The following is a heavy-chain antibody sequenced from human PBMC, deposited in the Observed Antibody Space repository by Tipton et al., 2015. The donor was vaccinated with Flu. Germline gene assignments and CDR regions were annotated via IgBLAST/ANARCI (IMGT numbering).Heavy chain of an antibody. Sequence: TLSLTCIVYGASFSNYYWSWIRQPPGKALEWIGEINHSGSANYNPSLKTRVTISVDASKNQFSLMLSSVTAADTAVYYCARSIAVSGKFDPWDQGTLVTVSS. CDR1: GASFSNYY. J-gene: IGHJ5*02. CDR3: ARSIAVSGKFDP. CDR2: INHSGSA. D-gene: IGHD6-19*01. V-gene: IGHV4-34*01.